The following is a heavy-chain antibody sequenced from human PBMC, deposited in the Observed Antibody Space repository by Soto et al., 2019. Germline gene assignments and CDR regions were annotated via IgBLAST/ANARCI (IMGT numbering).Heavy chain of an antibody. CDR2: IYHSGST. Sequence: PSETLSLTCAVSGGSIIRCGYSWSWIRQPPGKGLEWIGYIYHSGSTYYNPSLKSRVTISVDRSKNQFSLKLSSVTAADTAVYYCARSPDSSGYYPRWYYYGLDVWGQGTTVSVSS. CDR1: GGSIIRCGYS. J-gene: IGHJ6*02. D-gene: IGHD3-22*01. V-gene: IGHV4-30-2*01. CDR3: ARSPDSSGYYPRWYYYGLDV.